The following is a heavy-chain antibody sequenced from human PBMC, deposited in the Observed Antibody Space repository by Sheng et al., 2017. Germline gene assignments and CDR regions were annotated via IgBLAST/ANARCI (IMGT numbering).Heavy chain of an antibody. J-gene: IGHJ4*02. CDR3: ARKGQLAAPFDY. V-gene: IGHV4-59*01. CDR1: GGSISSYY. D-gene: IGHD6-6*01. CDR2: IYYSGST. Sequence: QVQLQESGPGLVKPSETLSLTCTVSGGSISSYYWSWIRQPPGKGLEWIGYIYYSGSTNYNPSLKSRVTISVDTSKNQFSLXLSSVTAADTAVYYCARKGQLAAPFDYWGQGTLVTVSS.